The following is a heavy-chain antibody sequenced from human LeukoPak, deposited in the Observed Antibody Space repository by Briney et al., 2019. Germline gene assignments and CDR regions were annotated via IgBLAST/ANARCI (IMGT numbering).Heavy chain of an antibody. CDR2: INPNSGGT. J-gene: IGHJ4*02. Sequence: ASVKVSCKASGYTFTGYYMHWVRQAPGQGLEWMGWINPNSGGTNYAQKFQGRVTMTRDTSISTAYMELSRLRSDDTAVYYCARDQSSSWFFDYWGQGTLVTVSS. CDR3: ARDQSSSWFFDY. D-gene: IGHD6-13*01. V-gene: IGHV1-2*02. CDR1: GYTFTGYY.